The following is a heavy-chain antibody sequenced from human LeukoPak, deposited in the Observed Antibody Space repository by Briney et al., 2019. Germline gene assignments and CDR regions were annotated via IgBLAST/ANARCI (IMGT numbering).Heavy chain of an antibody. CDR1: EFRFSDYW. Sequence: GGSLRLSCVVSEFRFSDYWMHWVRQAPGKGLVWVSRINSDGSSTSYADSVKGRLTISRDNAKNTLYLQMNSLGAEDTAVYYCAGDRFKLRYFDLWGQGTLVTVSS. V-gene: IGHV3-74*01. J-gene: IGHJ4*02. CDR3: AGDRFKLRYFDL. D-gene: IGHD3-9*01. CDR2: INSDGSST.